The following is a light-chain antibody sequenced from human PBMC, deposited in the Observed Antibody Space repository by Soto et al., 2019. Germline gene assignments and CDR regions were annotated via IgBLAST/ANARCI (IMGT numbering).Light chain of an antibody. V-gene: IGLV2-14*03. CDR1: NSDVGAYNY. CDR3: ISYTGSTTVYV. Sequence: QSALTQPASVSGSPGQSITISCTGTNSDVGAYNYVSWYQHHPGKAPKLMIYDVNNRPSGVSNRFSGSKSGNTASLTISGLQAADDADYYCISYTGSTTVYVFGGGTKVTVL. J-gene: IGLJ1*01. CDR2: DVN.